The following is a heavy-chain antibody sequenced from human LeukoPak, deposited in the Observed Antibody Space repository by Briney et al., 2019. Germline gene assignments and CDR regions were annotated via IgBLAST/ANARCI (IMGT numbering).Heavy chain of an antibody. CDR1: GGSISSSSYY. V-gene: IGHV4-39*07. J-gene: IGHJ5*02. D-gene: IGHD2-15*01. CDR3: ASSLGYYSGGSCGGGGNWFDP. Sequence: SETLSLTCTVSGGSISSSSYYWGWIRQPPGKGLEWIGSIYYSGSTYYNPSLKSRVTISVDTSKNQFSLKLSSVTAADTAVYYCASSLGYYSGGSCGGGGNWFDPWGQGTLVTVSS. CDR2: IYYSGST.